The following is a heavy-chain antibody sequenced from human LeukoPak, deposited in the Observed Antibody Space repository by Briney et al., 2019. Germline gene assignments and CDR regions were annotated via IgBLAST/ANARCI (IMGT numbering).Heavy chain of an antibody. J-gene: IGHJ2*01. Sequence: PGRSLGLSCAASGFTFSSYAMHWVRQAPGKGLEWVAVISYDGSNKYYADSVKGRFTISRDNSKNTLYLQMNSLRAEDTAVYYCAKDREYSSSCPQDLWGRGTLVTVSS. D-gene: IGHD6-13*01. CDR1: GFTFSSYA. CDR3: AKDREYSSSCPQDL. CDR2: ISYDGSNK. V-gene: IGHV3-30*04.